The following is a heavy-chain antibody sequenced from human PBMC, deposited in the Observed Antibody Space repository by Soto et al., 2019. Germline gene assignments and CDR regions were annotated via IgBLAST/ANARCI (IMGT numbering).Heavy chain of an antibody. Sequence: QVQLQESGPGVVKPSETLPLTCSVSGGSISSNSWSWIRQPDGKGLEWIGRIYASGSTSYNPSLKSRVTMSVDTSKNQFSLKLSAVTAADTAVYFCARDLVVVATPGDYWGQGILVTVSS. D-gene: IGHD2-15*01. CDR2: IYASGST. V-gene: IGHV4-4*07. CDR3: ARDLVVVATPGDY. J-gene: IGHJ4*02. CDR1: GGSISSNS.